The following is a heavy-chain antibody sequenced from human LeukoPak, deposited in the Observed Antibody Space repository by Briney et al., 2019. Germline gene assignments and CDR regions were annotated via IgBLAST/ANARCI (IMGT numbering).Heavy chain of an antibody. J-gene: IGHJ6*03. CDR1: GGSISSGSYC. CDR2: IHISGST. Sequence: ASETLSLTCTVSGGSISSGSYCWSWIRQPAGKGLEWIGHIHISGSTNYNPSLKSRVTISVDTSKNQLSLKLSSVTAADTAVYYCARVAGYSYGYALAYYYYMDVWGKGTTVTVSS. D-gene: IGHD5-18*01. V-gene: IGHV4-61*09. CDR3: ARVAGYSYGYALAYYYYMDV.